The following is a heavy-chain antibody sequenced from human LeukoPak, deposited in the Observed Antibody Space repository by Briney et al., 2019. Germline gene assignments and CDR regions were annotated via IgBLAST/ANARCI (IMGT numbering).Heavy chain of an antibody. CDR3: AKGMARGRGSVRAYYFDY. Sequence: PGGSLRLSCAASGFTFSSYAMSWVRQAPGKGLEWVSAISGSGGSTYYADSVKGRFTISRDNSKNTLYLQMNSLRAEDTAVYYCAKGMARGRGSVRAYYFDYWGQGTLVTVSS. CDR2: ISGSGGST. D-gene: IGHD3-10*01. V-gene: IGHV3-23*01. J-gene: IGHJ4*02. CDR1: GFTFSSYA.